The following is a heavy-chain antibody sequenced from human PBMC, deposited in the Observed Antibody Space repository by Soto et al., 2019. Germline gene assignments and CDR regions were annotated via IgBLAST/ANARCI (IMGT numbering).Heavy chain of an antibody. CDR2: ISAYNGDT. D-gene: IGHD2-2*01. CDR3: AAYCSSTTCNSYFQH. Sequence: QVQLVQSRAEVRKPGASVKVSCKASGYTFSSYGISWVRQAPGQGLEWMGWISAYNGDTNFAQKLQGRVTMTTDTSTSTFNMELRSLRADDTAVYYCAAYCSSTTCNSYFQHWGQGTLVTVSS. CDR1: GYTFSSYG. V-gene: IGHV1-18*01. J-gene: IGHJ1*01.